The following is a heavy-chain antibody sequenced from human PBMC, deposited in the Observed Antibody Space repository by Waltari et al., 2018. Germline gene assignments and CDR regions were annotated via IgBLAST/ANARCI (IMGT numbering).Heavy chain of an antibody. CDR2: IYTSGST. D-gene: IGHD2-2*01. J-gene: IGHJ6*02. CDR1: GGSISSGSYY. V-gene: IGHV4-61*02. CDR3: ARETSNCSSTSCYYYGMDV. Sequence: QVQLQESGPGLVKPSQTLSLTCTVSGGSISSGSYYWSWIRQPAGKGLEWIGRIYTSGSTTYNPSLKSRVTISVDTSKNQFSLKLSSVTAADTAVYYCARETSNCSSTSCYYYGMDVWGQGTTVTVSS.